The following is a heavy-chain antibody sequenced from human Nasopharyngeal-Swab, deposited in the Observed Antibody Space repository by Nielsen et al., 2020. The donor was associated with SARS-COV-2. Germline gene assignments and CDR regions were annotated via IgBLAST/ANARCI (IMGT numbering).Heavy chain of an antibody. J-gene: IGHJ4*02. CDR3: TTLTYSRADY. CDR2: IKSKTDGGTT. D-gene: IGHD3-22*01. Sequence: LSLTCAASGFTFSNAWMSWVRQAPGKGLEWVGRIKSKTDGGTTDFAAPVKGRFTISRDDSKNTLYLQMNSLKTEDTAVYYCTTLTYSRADYWGQGTLVTVSS. CDR1: GFTFSNAW. V-gene: IGHV3-15*01.